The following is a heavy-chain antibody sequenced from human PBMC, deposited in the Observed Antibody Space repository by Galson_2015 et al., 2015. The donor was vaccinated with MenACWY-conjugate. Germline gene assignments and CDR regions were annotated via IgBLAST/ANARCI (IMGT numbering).Heavy chain of an antibody. V-gene: IGHV3-74*01. Sequence: SLRLSCAASGFTLSDYWMHWVRQAPGKGLVWVSHINSDGSTTTYADSVRGRFTISRDNAKNTLYLQMNSLRAEDTAIYYRARGSSGLDGGYWGQGTLVTVSS. CDR3: ARGSSGLDGGY. CDR1: GFTLSDYW. CDR2: INSDGSTT. J-gene: IGHJ4*02. D-gene: IGHD3-10*01.